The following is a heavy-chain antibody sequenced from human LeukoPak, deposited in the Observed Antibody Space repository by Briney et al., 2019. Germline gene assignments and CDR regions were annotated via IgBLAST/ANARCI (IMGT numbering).Heavy chain of an antibody. CDR3: APRGDIEHSYGYGKWFDP. Sequence: SETLSLTCAVYGGSLSEYYWSWIRQPPGKGLEWIGEINHSGSTNYNASLKSRGTTPVDTSKNQCSLRLSSVTAADTAVYYCAPRGDIEHSYGYGKWFDPWGQGTRVSVSS. D-gene: IGHD5-18*01. CDR1: GGSLSEYY. CDR2: INHSGST. J-gene: IGHJ5*02. V-gene: IGHV4-34*01.